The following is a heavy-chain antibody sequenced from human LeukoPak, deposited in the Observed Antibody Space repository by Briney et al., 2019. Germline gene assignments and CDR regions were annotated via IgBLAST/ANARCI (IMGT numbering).Heavy chain of an antibody. CDR2: IKQDGSYK. D-gene: IGHD2-15*01. CDR1: GFNFSNYY. Sequence: PGGSLRLSCVASGFNFSNYYMSWVRQAPGKGLEWVANIKQDGSYKFYVDSVKGRFTISRDNAKTSLYLQMNSLRPEDTAVYYCARDGGYCSGGSCYFDYWGQGTLVTVSS. J-gene: IGHJ4*02. V-gene: IGHV3-7*01. CDR3: ARDGGYCSGGSCYFDY.